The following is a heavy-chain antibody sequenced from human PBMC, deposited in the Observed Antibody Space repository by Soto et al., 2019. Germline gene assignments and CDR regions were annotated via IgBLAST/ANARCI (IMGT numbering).Heavy chain of an antibody. Sequence: GGSLRLSCAASGFTFSDYCMSWIRQAPGKGLEWVSYISSSCSTIYYADSVKGRFTISRDNAKNSLYLQMNSLRAEDTAVYYCAREIGYSYGPFDYWGQGTLVTVSS. CDR3: AREIGYSYGPFDY. D-gene: IGHD5-18*01. V-gene: IGHV3-11*01. CDR2: ISSSCSTI. J-gene: IGHJ4*02. CDR1: GFTFSDYC.